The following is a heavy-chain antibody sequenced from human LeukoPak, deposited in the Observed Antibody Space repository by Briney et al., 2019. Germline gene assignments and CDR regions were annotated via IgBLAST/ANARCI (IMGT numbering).Heavy chain of an antibody. CDR2: INPKNGGT. D-gene: IGHD1-1*01. CDR1: GYIFSGYY. V-gene: IGHV1-2*02. J-gene: IGHJ3*01. CDR3: ARAQLEGFDSATSRTFRAFDF. Sequence: ASVKVSCKASGYIFSGYYIHWVRQAPGKGLEWMGWINPKNGGTNYEQKFQGRVTMTRDTSISTAYMDVSSLRADHTAIYYCARAQLEGFDSATSRTFRAFDFWGQGAMVTVSS.